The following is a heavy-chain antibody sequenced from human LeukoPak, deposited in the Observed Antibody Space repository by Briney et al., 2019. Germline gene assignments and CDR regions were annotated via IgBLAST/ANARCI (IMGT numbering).Heavy chain of an antibody. V-gene: IGHV1-2*02. J-gene: IGHJ4*02. D-gene: IGHD5-18*01. CDR2: INPNSGGP. CDR3: AREYSYAFYFDY. CDR1: GYSFTGYY. Sequence: ASVTVSCKASGYSFTGYYIHWVRQAPGQGLEWMGRINPNSGGPNYAQKFQGRVTMTRDTPITTAYMELSSLTSDNTAVYYCAREYSYAFYFDYWGQGTLVTVSS.